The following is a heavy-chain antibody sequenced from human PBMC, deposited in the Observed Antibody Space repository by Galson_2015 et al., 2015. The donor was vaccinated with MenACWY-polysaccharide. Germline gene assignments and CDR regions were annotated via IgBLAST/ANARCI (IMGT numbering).Heavy chain of an antibody. J-gene: IGHJ5*02. V-gene: IGHV4-61*02. D-gene: IGHD2-2*01. CDR3: ARAPTASGGHCSRTTCFGWFDT. CDR1: GGSITSGTYS. CDR2: IYGSGIT. Sequence: TLSLTCSVSGGSITSGTYSWSWIRQIAGKGLEWIGRIYGSGITNHNASLKNRLTISIDTSKNQFSLKLSSVTAADTAVYYCARAPTASGGHCSRTTCFGWFDTWGQGSLVTVSS.